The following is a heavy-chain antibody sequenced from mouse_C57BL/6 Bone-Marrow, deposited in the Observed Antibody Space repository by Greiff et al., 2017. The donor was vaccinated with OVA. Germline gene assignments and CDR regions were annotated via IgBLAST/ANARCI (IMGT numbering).Heavy chain of an antibody. V-gene: IGHV1-19*01. Sequence: EVQLQQSGPVLVKPGASVKMSCKASGYTFTDYYMNWVKQSHGKSLEWIGVINPYNGGTSYNQKFKGKATLTVDKSSSTAYMELNSLTSEDSAVYYGARSGVVTTRSYYAMDYWGQGTSVTVSS. D-gene: IGHD2-2*01. J-gene: IGHJ4*01. CDR3: ARSGVVTTRSYYAMDY. CDR2: INPYNGGT. CDR1: GYTFTDYY.